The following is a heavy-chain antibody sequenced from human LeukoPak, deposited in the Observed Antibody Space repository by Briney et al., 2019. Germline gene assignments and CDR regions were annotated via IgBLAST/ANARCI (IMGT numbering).Heavy chain of an antibody. CDR2: IYPGDSDT. CDR3: ARAYVGYSSGWYGGSLGSNYFDY. Sequence: GESLKISCKGSGYSFTSYWIGWVRQMPGKGLEWMGIIYPGDSDTRYSPSFQGQVTISADKSISTAYLQWSSLKASDTAMYYCARAYVGYSSGWYGGSLGSNYFDYWGQGTLVTVSS. CDR1: GYSFTSYW. D-gene: IGHD6-19*01. V-gene: IGHV5-51*01. J-gene: IGHJ4*02.